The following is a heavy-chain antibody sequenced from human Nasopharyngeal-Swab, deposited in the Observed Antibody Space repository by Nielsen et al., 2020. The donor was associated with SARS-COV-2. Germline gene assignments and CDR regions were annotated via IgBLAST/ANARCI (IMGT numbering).Heavy chain of an antibody. CDR2: ISYDGSNK. V-gene: IGHV3-30-3*01. CDR1: GFTFISYT. D-gene: IGHD1-7*01. Sequence: GESLKISCAASGFTFISYTMHWVRQAPGKGLEWVTLISYDGSNKYYADSVKGRFTISRDNSKNTLYLQMNSLRAEDTAVYYCARDITGTTSDAFDIWGQGTMVTVSS. CDR3: ARDITGTTSDAFDI. J-gene: IGHJ3*02.